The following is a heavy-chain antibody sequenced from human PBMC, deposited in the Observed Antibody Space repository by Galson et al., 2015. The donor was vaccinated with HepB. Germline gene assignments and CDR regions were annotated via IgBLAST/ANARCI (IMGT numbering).Heavy chain of an antibody. J-gene: IGHJ6*02. V-gene: IGHV1-69*02. Sequence: SVKVSCKASGGTFSSYTISWVRQAPGHGLEWMGRIIPILGIANYAQKFQGRVTITADKSTSTAYMELSSLRSEDTAVYYCAGGRDSTSCYRCYYYYGMDVWGQGTTVTVSS. CDR2: IIPILGIA. CDR3: AGGRDSTSCYRCYYYYGMDV. D-gene: IGHD2-2*02. CDR1: GGTFSSYT.